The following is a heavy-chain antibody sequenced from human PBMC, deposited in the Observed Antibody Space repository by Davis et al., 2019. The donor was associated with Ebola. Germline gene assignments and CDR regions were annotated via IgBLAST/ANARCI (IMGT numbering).Heavy chain of an antibody. Sequence: MPSETLSLTCAVSGGSISSGGYPWSWIRQPPGKGLEWIGYIYHSGSTYYNPSLKSRVTISVDRSKNQFSLKLSSVTAADTAVYYCARGKPFGSSFWFDPWGQGTLVTVSS. D-gene: IGHD6-13*01. CDR2: IYHSGST. V-gene: IGHV4-30-2*01. CDR3: ARGKPFGSSFWFDP. CDR1: GGSISSGGYP. J-gene: IGHJ5*02.